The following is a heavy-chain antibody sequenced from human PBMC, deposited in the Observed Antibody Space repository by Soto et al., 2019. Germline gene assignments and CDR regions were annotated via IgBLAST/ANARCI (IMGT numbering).Heavy chain of an antibody. CDR2: INHSGST. Sequence: QVQLQQWGAGLLKPSETLSLTCAVYGGSFSGYYWSWIRQPPGKGLEWIGEINHSGSTNYNPSLKSRVTISVDTSKNQFSLKLSSVTAADTAVYYCARKVHRSYRPFDYWGQGTLVTVSS. V-gene: IGHV4-34*01. CDR1: GGSFSGYY. J-gene: IGHJ4*02. CDR3: ARKVHRSYRPFDY. D-gene: IGHD1-26*01.